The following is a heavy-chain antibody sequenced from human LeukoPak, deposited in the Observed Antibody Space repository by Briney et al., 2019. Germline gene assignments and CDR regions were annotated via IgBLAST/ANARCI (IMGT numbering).Heavy chain of an antibody. Sequence: PGESLKISCKGSGYSFTSYWIGWVRQMPGKGLEWMGIIYPGDSDTRYSPSFQGQVTISADKSISTAYLQWSSLKASDTAMYYCARQITMVRGVMIYDYRGQGTLVTVSS. CDR2: IYPGDSDT. V-gene: IGHV5-51*01. CDR1: GYSFTSYW. CDR3: ARQITMVRGVMIYDY. D-gene: IGHD3-10*01. J-gene: IGHJ4*02.